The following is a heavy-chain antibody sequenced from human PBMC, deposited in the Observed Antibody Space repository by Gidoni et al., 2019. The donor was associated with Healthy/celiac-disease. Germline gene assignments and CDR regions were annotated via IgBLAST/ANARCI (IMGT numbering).Heavy chain of an antibody. Sequence: QVQLQESRPGLVKPSETLSPICPVSGVSISSYYWGWIRQPPGKGLEWIGYIYYSGSTNYNPSLKSRVTISVDTSKNQFSLKLSSVTAADTAVYYYARHNPLRSNSLQIDYWGQGTLVTVSS. V-gene: IGHV4-59*08. CDR1: GVSISSYY. CDR3: ARHNPLRSNSLQIDY. J-gene: IGHJ4*02. CDR2: IYYSGST. D-gene: IGHD4-4*01.